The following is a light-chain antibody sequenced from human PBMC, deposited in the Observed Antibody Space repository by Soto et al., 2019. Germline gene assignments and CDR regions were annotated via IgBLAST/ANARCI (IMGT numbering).Light chain of an antibody. J-gene: IGKJ2*02. Sequence: EIVLTQSPGALSLSPGERAFLSCRASQRISSTSLAWYQQKPGQAPRLLIHGASSGATGIPDRFSGSGSGTDFALTITRLEPEDSAVYFCQQCESSLHCSFGQGTKVEMK. CDR3: QQCESSLHCS. CDR2: GAS. CDR1: QRISSTS. V-gene: IGKV3-20*01.